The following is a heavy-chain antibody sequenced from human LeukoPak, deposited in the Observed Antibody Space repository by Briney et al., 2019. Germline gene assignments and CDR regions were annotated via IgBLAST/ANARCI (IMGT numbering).Heavy chain of an antibody. D-gene: IGHD3-10*01. CDR3: ARERIAMSRGVIPAGYFDY. CDR1: RFTFSSYW. CDR2: IKLDGSDK. J-gene: IGHJ4*02. Sequence: GGSLRLSCAASRFTFSSYWMTWVRQAPGKGLEWVAKIKLDGSDKYYVDSVKGRFTISRDNARNSLYLQMNSLRAEDTAVYYCARERIAMSRGVIPAGYFDYWGQGTLVTVS. V-gene: IGHV3-7*01.